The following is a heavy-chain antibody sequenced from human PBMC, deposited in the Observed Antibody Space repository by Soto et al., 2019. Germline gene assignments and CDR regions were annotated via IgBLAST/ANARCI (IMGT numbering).Heavy chain of an antibody. D-gene: IGHD3-9*01. CDR1: GGAISSGGYY. V-gene: IGHV4-31*03. CDR3: ARDCRDILTSGWFDP. CDR2: IYYRGST. Sequence: TLSLTCTVSGGAISSGGYYGSGGRHHPGKGLEWIGYIYYRGSTYYNPSLKSRVTISVDTSKNQFSLKMSSVTAADTAVYSCARDCRDILTSGWFDPWGQGTLVTVSS. J-gene: IGHJ5*02.